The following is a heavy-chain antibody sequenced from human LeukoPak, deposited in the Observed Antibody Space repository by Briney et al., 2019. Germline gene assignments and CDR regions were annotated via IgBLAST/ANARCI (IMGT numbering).Heavy chain of an antibody. V-gene: IGHV1-46*01. CDR2: VNPSGGST. CDR1: GYSFTNFY. Sequence: ASVKVSCKTSGYSFTNFYIHWVRQAPGQGLEWMGMVNPSGGSTISAQRFQDRVNMTPDTSTRTVYMEMTGLTSDDTGIYYCARDAFWGQGTQVTVSS. D-gene: IGHD3-3*02. J-gene: IGHJ4*02. CDR3: ARDAF.